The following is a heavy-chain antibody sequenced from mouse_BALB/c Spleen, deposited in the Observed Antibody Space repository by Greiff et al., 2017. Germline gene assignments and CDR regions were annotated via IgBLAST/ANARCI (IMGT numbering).Heavy chain of an antibody. CDR3: ARGQLGLRFAY. V-gene: IGHV2-9*02. D-gene: IGHD3-1*01. J-gene: IGHJ3*01. CDR1: GFSLTSYG. Sequence: VKLMESGPGLVAPSQSLSITCTVSGFSLTSYGVHWVRQPPGKGLEWLGVIWAGGSTNYNSALMSRLSISKDNSRSQVFLKMNSLQTDDTAMYYCARGQLGLRFAYWGQGTLVTVSA. CDR2: IWAGGST.